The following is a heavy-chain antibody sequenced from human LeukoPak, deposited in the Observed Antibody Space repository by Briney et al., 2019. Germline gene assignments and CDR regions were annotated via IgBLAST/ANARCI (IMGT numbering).Heavy chain of an antibody. Sequence: ASVRVSCKASGYTFISYGMNWVRQAPGQGLELMGWINTNTGNPTYAQGFTGRFVFSLDTSVSTAYLQISSLKAEDTAVYYCARDYSLTLGTTTYFQHWGQGTLVTVSS. CDR3: ARDYSLTLGTTTYFQH. CDR2: INTNTGNP. D-gene: IGHD1-1*01. J-gene: IGHJ1*01. CDR1: GYTFISYG. V-gene: IGHV7-4-1*02.